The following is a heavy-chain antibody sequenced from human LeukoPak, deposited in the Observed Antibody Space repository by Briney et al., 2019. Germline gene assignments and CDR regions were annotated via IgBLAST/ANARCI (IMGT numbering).Heavy chain of an antibody. Sequence: GSLRLSCAASGFTFSSYSMNWVRQAPGKGLEWIGYIYYSGSTNYNPSLKSRVTISVDTSKNQFSLKLSSVTAADTAVYYCARAAYSGSYHSDYWGQGTLVTVSS. V-gene: IGHV4-59*01. CDR3: ARAAYSGSYHSDY. CDR1: GFTFSSYS. CDR2: IYYSGST. D-gene: IGHD1-26*01. J-gene: IGHJ4*02.